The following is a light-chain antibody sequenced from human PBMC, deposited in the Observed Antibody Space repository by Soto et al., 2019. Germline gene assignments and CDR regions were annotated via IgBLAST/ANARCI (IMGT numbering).Light chain of an antibody. J-gene: IGLJ1*01. CDR1: SSDIGGYNY. Sequence: QSALTQPRSVSGSPGQSVTISCTGTSSDIGGYNYVSWYQQNPGRAPKLVIYDVSYRPSGVPDRFSGSKSGNTASLTISGLQAEDEADYSCCSYAGSYLYVFGSGTKVTVL. CDR2: DVS. V-gene: IGLV2-11*01. CDR3: CSYAGSYLYV.